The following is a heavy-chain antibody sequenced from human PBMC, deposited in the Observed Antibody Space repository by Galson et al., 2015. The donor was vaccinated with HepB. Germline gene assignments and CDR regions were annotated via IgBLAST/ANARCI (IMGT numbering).Heavy chain of an antibody. J-gene: IGHJ4*02. D-gene: IGHD1-26*01. CDR3: AKDLSGRLRALWELLPSDY. CDR2: ISGSGGST. Sequence: SLRLSCAASGFTFSSYAMSWVRQAPGKGLEWVSAISGSGGSTYYADSVKGRFTISRDNSKNTLYLQMNSLRAEDTAVYYCAKDLSGRLRALWELLPSDYWGQGTLVTVSS. V-gene: IGHV3-23*01. CDR1: GFTFSSYA.